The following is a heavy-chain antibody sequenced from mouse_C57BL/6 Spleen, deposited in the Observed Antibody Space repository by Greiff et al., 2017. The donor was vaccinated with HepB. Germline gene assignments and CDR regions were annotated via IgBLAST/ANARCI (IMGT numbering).Heavy chain of an antibody. V-gene: IGHV1-55*01. D-gene: IGHD1-1*01. CDR1: GYTFTSYW. CDR3: AREGDYYGAFDY. J-gene: IGHJ2*01. Sequence: QVQLQQPGAELVKPGASVKMSCKASGYTFTSYWITWVKQRPGQGLEWIGDIYPGSGSTNYNEKFKSKATLTVDTSSSTAYMQLRSLTSEDSAVYYCAREGDYYGAFDYWGQGTTLTVSS. CDR2: IYPGSGST.